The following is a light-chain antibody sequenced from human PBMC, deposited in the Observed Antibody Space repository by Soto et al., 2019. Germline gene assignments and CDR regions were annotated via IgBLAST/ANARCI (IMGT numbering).Light chain of an antibody. V-gene: IGKV3-20*01. Sequence: EIVLTQSPGTLSLSPGERATLSCRASQTVRTNYLAWFQHKPGQAPRLLIYGASSRATGIPDRFSGSGSGTDFTRTINRLEPEDFAVYFCQQYSDSPLTFGGGTNVEIK. CDR2: GAS. J-gene: IGKJ4*01. CDR3: QQYSDSPLT. CDR1: QTVRTNY.